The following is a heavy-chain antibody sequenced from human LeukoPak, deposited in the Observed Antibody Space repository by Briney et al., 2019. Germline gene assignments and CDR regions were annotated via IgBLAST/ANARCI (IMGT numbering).Heavy chain of an antibody. D-gene: IGHD3-16*01. CDR2: INGDGSST. Sequence: GGSLRLSCAASGFAFRTYWMHWVRQAPGKGLVWVSRINGDGSSTNYADSERGRFTISRDNAKNTLFPQMNSLRVEDTAEYYCARDTSYGMDVWGQGTTVTVSS. CDR1: GFAFRTYW. CDR3: ARDTSYGMDV. J-gene: IGHJ6*02. V-gene: IGHV3-74*01.